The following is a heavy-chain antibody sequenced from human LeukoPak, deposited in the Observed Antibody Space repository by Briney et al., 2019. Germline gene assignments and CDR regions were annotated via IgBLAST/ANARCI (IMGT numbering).Heavy chain of an antibody. V-gene: IGHV3-23*01. D-gene: IGHD6-19*01. CDR1: GFTFSRYA. CDR2: ISGSATDT. J-gene: IGHJ5*02. CDR3: ARDGDSSGWYIVRFDP. Sequence: GGSLRLSCAASGFTFSRYAMSWVRQPPGKGLEWISAISGSATDTYYADSVKGRFTISRDNAKNSLYLQMNSLRAEDTAVYYCARDGDSSGWYIVRFDPWGQGTLVTVSS.